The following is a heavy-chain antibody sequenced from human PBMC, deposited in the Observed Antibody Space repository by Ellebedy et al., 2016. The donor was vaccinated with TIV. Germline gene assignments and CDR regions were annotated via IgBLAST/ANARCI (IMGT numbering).Heavy chain of an antibody. CDR1: GYTFTSYY. Sequence: AASVKVSCKASGYTFTSYYMHWVRQAPGQGLEWLGIINPSGGSTSYAQKFQGRVTMTRDTSTSTVYMELSSLRSEDSAVYYCARETSRYSRSWDSWGQGTLVTVSS. J-gene: IGHJ4*02. CDR2: INPSGGST. D-gene: IGHD6-13*01. V-gene: IGHV1-46*01. CDR3: ARETSRYSRSWDS.